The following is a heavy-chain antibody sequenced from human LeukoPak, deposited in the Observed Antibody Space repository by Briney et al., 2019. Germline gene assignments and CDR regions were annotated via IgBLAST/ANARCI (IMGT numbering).Heavy chain of an antibody. CDR2: INHKSGGA. Sequence: GASVKVSCKASGYTFISYAMNWVRQAPGQGLEWMGWINHKSGGANYAQKFQGRVSMTWDTSISTAYLELSRLRSDDTAVYYCAREYILTRYYGDYWGQGTLVTVSS. D-gene: IGHD3-9*01. CDR1: GYTFISYA. V-gene: IGHV1-2*02. J-gene: IGHJ4*02. CDR3: AREYILTRYYGDY.